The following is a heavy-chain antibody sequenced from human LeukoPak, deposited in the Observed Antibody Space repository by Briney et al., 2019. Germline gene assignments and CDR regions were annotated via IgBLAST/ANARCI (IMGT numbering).Heavy chain of an antibody. D-gene: IGHD5-12*01. Sequence: GGSLRLSCAASGFTFSSYWMHWVRQAPGKGLMWVSRINSDGSITNYADSVKGRFTISRENAKNTLYLQMNSLRAEDTAVYYCARVRATFSPHFDNWGQGTPVTVSS. J-gene: IGHJ4*02. CDR3: ARVRATFSPHFDN. CDR2: INSDGSIT. CDR1: GFTFSSYW. V-gene: IGHV3-74*01.